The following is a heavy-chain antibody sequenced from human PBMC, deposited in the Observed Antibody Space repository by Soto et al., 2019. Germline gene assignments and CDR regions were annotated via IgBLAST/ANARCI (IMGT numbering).Heavy chain of an antibody. Sequence: PSETLSLTCTVSGGSISSSSYYWGWIRQPPGKGLEWIGSIYYSGSTYYNPSLKSRVTISVDTSKNQFSLKLSSVTAADTAVYYCARHFGVQLERHYNWFDPWGQGTLVTVSS. J-gene: IGHJ5*02. CDR2: IYYSGST. D-gene: IGHD1-1*01. CDR1: GGSISSSSYY. CDR3: ARHFGVQLERHYNWFDP. V-gene: IGHV4-39*01.